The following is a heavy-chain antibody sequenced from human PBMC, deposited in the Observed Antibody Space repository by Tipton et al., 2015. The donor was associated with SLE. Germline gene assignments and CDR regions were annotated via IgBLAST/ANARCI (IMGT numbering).Heavy chain of an antibody. CDR2: ISYSGST. CDR1: GGSIGSRPYY. D-gene: IGHD2-15*01. Sequence: LRLSCFVSGGSIGSRPYYWSWIRQPPGKGLEWIGHISYSGSTHYNSSLKSRVTMSLDASKNQFSLTVSSVTAADTAVYHCARDAYCSGGSCYGFDSWGPGALVAVSS. CDR3: ARDAYCSGGSCYGFDS. V-gene: IGHV4-61*01. J-gene: IGHJ4*02.